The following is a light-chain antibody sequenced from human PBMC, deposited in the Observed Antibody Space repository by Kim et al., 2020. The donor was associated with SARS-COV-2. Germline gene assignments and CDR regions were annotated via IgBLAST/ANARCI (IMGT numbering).Light chain of an antibody. CDR2: QDS. V-gene: IGLV3-1*01. Sequence: SYELTQPPSVSVSPGQTASITCSGDKLGDKYACWYQQKPGQSPVLVIYQDSKRPSGNPERFSGSNSGNTATLTISGTQAMDEADYYCQAWDSSTAWVFGG. CDR1: KLGDKY. J-gene: IGLJ3*02. CDR3: QAWDSSTAWV.